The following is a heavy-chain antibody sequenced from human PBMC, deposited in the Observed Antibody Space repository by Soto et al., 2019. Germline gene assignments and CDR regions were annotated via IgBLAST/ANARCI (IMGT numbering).Heavy chain of an antibody. V-gene: IGHV4-30-2*01. CDR1: NGSISSGGYS. J-gene: IGHJ6*01. CDR2: IYPTGKT. D-gene: IGHD3-16*01. CDR3: ARAPPGPAPRWGV. Sequence: SETLSLTCTVSNGSISSGGYSWSWIRQTPGKGLEWIGYIYPTGKTYYNPSLKNRASLSIDTSQNQFSLQLTSVTAADTAVYYCARAPPGPAPRWGVWGHGTTVTVSS.